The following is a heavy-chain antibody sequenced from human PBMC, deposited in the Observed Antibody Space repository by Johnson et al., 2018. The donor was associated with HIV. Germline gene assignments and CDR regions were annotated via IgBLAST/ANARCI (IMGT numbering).Heavy chain of an antibody. CDR1: GFTFSVYW. CDR2: IRQDGSEK. D-gene: IGHD6-19*01. Sequence: VQLVESGGGLVQPGGSLRLPCATSGFTFSVYWMTWVRQAPGKGLQLAANIRQDGSEKNFVASVQGRFAISRHNAKNSLCLQMNSLRAEDTAVYYCAREIVLNSSGWYCIDAFDIWGQGTMVTVSS. V-gene: IGHV3-7*01. J-gene: IGHJ3*02. CDR3: AREIVLNSSGWYCIDAFDI.